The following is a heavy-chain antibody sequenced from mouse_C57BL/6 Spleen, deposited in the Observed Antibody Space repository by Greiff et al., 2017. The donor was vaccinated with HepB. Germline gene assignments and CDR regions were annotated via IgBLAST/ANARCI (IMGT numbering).Heavy chain of an antibody. J-gene: IGHJ2*01. Sequence: DVHLVESGGDLVKPGGSLKLSCAASGFTFSSYGMSWVRQTPDKRLEWVATISSGGSYTYYPDSVKGRFTISRDNAKNTLYLQMSSLKSEDTAMYYCARHDYYGSSYDFDYWGQGTTLTVSS. D-gene: IGHD1-1*01. CDR1: GFTFSSYG. CDR3: ARHDYYGSSYDFDY. V-gene: IGHV5-6*01. CDR2: ISSGGSYT.